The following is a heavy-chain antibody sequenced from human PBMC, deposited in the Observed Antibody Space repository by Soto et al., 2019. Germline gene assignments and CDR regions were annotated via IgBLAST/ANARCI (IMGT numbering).Heavy chain of an antibody. CDR1: GYIFTNFY. Sequence: QVQLLQPGAEVKKPGASVKFSCKASGYIFTNFYIHWVRQAPGQGLEWIGIINPNGGSTNYAQNFQGRVTMTRDTSTSTVYLDLSSLRSEDTAVYYCTRGLASGEYWGQGPLITVSS. V-gene: IGHV1-46*03. J-gene: IGHJ4*02. CDR2: INPNGGST. CDR3: TRGLASGEY.